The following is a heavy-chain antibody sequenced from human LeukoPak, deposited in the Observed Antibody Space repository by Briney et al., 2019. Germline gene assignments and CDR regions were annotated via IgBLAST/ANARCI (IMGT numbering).Heavy chain of an antibody. Sequence: GGSLRLSCAASGFTFDDYAMHWVRQAPGKGLEWVSGISWNSGNIGYADFVKGRFTISRDNAKNSLYLQMNSLRAEDTAVYYCAREYSSTWYRGLAEYSQHWGQGTQVTVSS. J-gene: IGHJ1*01. CDR1: GFTFDDYA. CDR3: AREYSSTWYRGLAEYSQH. V-gene: IGHV3-9*01. D-gene: IGHD6-13*01. CDR2: ISWNSGNI.